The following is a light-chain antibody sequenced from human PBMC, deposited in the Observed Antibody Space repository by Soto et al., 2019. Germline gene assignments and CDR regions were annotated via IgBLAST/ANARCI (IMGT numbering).Light chain of an antibody. V-gene: IGKV1-39*01. Sequence: DIQKTQSPSSLSAPVGDEVNITCRASQTIMTYLNWYQLKPGKHPRILIYAASSLQSGVPSRFSGSGSGTDFNLTISSLQTEDFATYACQQRYNSPQTFGRGTKGDI. J-gene: IGKJ1*01. CDR3: QQRYNSPQT. CDR2: AAS. CDR1: QTIMTY.